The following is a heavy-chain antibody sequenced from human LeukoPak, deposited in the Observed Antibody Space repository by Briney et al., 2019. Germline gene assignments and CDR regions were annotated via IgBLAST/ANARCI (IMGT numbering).Heavy chain of an antibody. D-gene: IGHD2/OR15-2a*01. J-gene: IGHJ4*02. CDR3: ARPYSMDPGSLDY. CDR2: ISYDGSNK. CDR1: GFTFSSYA. Sequence: PGGSLRLSCAASGFTFSSYAMHWVRQAPGKGPEWVAVISYDGSNKYYADSVKGRFTISRDNSKNTLYLQMNSLRAEDTAVYYCARPYSMDPGSLDYWGQGTLVTVSS. V-gene: IGHV3-30-3*01.